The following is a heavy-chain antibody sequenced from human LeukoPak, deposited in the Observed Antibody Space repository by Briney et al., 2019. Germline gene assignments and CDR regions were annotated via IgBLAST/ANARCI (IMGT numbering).Heavy chain of an antibody. D-gene: IGHD1-26*01. CDR3: TTGAGATLREPIDY. V-gene: IGHV3-15*01. CDR1: GFTFSNAW. J-gene: IGHJ4*02. Sequence: GGSLRLSCAASGFTFSNAWMSWVRQAPGKGLEWVGRIKSKTGGGTTDYAAPVKGRFTISRDDSKNTLYLQMNSLKTEDTAVYYCTTGAGATLREPIDYWGQGTLVTVSS. CDR2: IKSKTGGGTT.